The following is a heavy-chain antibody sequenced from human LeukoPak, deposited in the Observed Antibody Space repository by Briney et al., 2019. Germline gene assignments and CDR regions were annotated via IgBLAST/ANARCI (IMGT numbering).Heavy chain of an antibody. CDR2: ISAYNGNT. D-gene: IGHD3-22*01. J-gene: IGHJ6*02. CDR1: GYTVTSYG. CDR3: ARDPQYYYDSSGYYPDYYYGMDV. V-gene: IGHV1-18*01. Sequence: GASVKVSCKASGYTVTSYGISWVRQAPGQGLDWMGWISAYNGNTNYAQKLQGRVTMTTDTSTSTAYMELRSLRSDDTAVYYCARDPQYYYDSSGYYPDYYYGMDVWGQGTTVTVSS.